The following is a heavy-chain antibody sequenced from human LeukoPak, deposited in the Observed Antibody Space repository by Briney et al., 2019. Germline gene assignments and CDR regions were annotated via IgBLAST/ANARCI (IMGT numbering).Heavy chain of an antibody. CDR1: GGSISTYY. D-gene: IGHD6-13*01. V-gene: IGHV4-59*01. CDR3: ARSGGYSSSWSL. CDR2: ISNSGIT. Sequence: SETLSLTCTVSGGSISTYYWNWIRQPPGKGLEWIGYISNSGITTYNPSLKSRVTISVDSSKSQFSLKLNSVTAADTAVYSCARSGGYSSSWSLWGQGTLVTVSS. J-gene: IGHJ4*02.